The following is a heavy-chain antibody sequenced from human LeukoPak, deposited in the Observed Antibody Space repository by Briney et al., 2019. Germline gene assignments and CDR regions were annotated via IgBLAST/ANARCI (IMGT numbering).Heavy chain of an antibody. Sequence: PGRSLRLSCVASGFNFRSYGMHWARQAPGKGLEWVAFIWPDGSNTFYAESVKGRFAISRDNSKNTLYLQMNSLRGEDTAVYYCAKDQYCYGAYCRGFDYWGQGTLVTVSS. CDR3: AKDQYCYGAYCRGFDY. CDR1: GFNFRSYG. CDR2: IWPDGSNT. V-gene: IGHV3-33*06. D-gene: IGHD2-15*01. J-gene: IGHJ4*02.